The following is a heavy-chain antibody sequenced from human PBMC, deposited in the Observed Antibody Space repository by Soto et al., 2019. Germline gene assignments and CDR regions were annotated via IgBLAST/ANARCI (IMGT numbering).Heavy chain of an antibody. CDR1: GGSISSYS. CDR3: ARHGGITMIEGGGLLSPFDI. D-gene: IGHD3-22*01. Sequence: SETLSLTCTVSGGSISSYSWSWIRQPPEKGLEWVGHISYSGSTNHNPSLKSRVTISVDTSKNQFSLRLSSVTAADTAVYYCARHGGITMIEGGGLLSPFDIWGQGTMVT. J-gene: IGHJ3*02. CDR2: ISYSGST. V-gene: IGHV4-59*08.